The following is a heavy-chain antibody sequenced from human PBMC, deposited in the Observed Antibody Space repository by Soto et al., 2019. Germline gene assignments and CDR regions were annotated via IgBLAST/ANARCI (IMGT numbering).Heavy chain of an antibody. V-gene: IGHV3-73*01. CDR2: IRSKANSYAT. CDR3: TSEDVVRAVIITSSSGW. D-gene: IGHD3-10*01. J-gene: IGHJ4*02. Sequence: PGGSLRLSCAASGFTFSGSAMHWVRQASGKGLEWVGRIRSKANSYATAYAASVKGRFTISRDDSKNTAYLQMNSLKTEDTAVYYCTSEDVVRAVIITSSSGWWGQGTLVTVSS. CDR1: GFTFSGSA.